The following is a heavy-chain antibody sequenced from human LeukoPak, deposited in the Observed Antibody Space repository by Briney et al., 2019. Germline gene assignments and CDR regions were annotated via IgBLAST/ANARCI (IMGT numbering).Heavy chain of an antibody. Sequence: SETLSLTCTVSGYSIRRGYYWGWIRQLPGKGLESIGSIYHSGSTYYNPSLNSRVTISVDTSKNQFSLKQSSVTAADTAVYYCAREGYYDFWTPSYYFDYWGQGTLVTVSS. D-gene: IGHD3-3*01. CDR3: AREGYYDFWTPSYYFDY. V-gene: IGHV4-38-2*02. CDR1: GYSIRRGYY. CDR2: IYHSGST. J-gene: IGHJ4*02.